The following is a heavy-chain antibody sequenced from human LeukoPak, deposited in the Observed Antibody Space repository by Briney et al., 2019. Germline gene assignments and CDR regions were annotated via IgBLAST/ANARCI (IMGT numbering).Heavy chain of an antibody. J-gene: IGHJ4*02. D-gene: IGHD6-6*01. V-gene: IGHV3-30*02. CDR2: IRYDGSNK. CDR1: GFTFSSYG. CDR3: AKDCWRGSSSSPLDY. Sequence: GGSLRLSCAASGFTFSSYGMHWVRQAPGKGLEWVTFIRYDGSNKYYADSVKGRFTISRDNSKNTLYLQMNSLRAEDTAVYYCAKDCWRGSSSSPLDYWGQGILVTVSS.